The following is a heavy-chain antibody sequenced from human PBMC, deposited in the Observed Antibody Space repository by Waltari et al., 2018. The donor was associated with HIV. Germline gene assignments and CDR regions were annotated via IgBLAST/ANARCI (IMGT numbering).Heavy chain of an antibody. CDR1: GFTFSSYW. V-gene: IGHV3-74*01. CDR3: ARGHLVRGTTPVNY. D-gene: IGHD3-10*01. Sequence: EVQLVESGGGLVQPGGSLRLSCAASGFTFSSYWMHWVRPAPGKGLVWVSRINSDGSSTSYADSVKGRFTISRDNAKNTLYLQMNSLRAEDTAVYYCARGHLVRGTTPVNYWGQGTLVTVSS. CDR2: INSDGSST. J-gene: IGHJ4*02.